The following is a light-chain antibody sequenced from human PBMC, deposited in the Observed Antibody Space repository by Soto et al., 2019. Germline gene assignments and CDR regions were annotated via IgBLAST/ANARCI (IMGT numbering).Light chain of an antibody. CDR3: QVWDSTSYYV. Sequence: SYDMTLPPSVSVPPGQTARITCGGNDIGSKSVNWYQQKPGQAPVLVVYDDSDRPSGIPERFSGSNSRNTATLTISRVEGGDEADYYCQVWDSTSYYVFGTCSKVTVL. CDR2: DDS. J-gene: IGLJ1*01. CDR1: DIGSKS. V-gene: IGLV3-21*02.